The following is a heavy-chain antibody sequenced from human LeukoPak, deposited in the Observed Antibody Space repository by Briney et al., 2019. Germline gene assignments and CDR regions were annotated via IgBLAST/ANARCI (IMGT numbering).Heavy chain of an antibody. Sequence: PGGSLRLSCAASGFPFSSYEMNWVRQAPGKGLEWVSYISSSGSTIYYAASVKGRSTISRDNAKTSLYLQMNSLRAEDTAVYYCAELGITMIGGVWGKGTTVTISS. D-gene: IGHD3-10*02. CDR2: ISSSGSTI. CDR3: AELGITMIGGV. J-gene: IGHJ6*04. V-gene: IGHV3-48*03. CDR1: GFPFSSYE.